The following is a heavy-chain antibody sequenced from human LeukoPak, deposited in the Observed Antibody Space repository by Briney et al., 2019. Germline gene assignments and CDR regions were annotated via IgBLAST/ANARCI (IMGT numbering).Heavy chain of an antibody. V-gene: IGHV3-23*01. Sequence: GGSLRLSCAASGFTFSSYAMSWVRQAPGKGLEWVSAISGSGGSTYYADSVKGRFTISRDNSKNTLYLQMNSLRAEDTAVYYCARDYDFWSGYRYYGMDVWGQGTTVTVSS. D-gene: IGHD3-3*01. CDR2: ISGSGGST. J-gene: IGHJ6*02. CDR1: GFTFSSYA. CDR3: ARDYDFWSGYRYYGMDV.